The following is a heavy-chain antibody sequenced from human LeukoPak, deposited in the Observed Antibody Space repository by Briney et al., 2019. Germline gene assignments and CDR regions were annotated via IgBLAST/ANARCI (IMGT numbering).Heavy chain of an antibody. CDR2: ISSSGSTI. CDR1: GFTFSDYY. D-gene: IGHD5-18*01. J-gene: IGHJ4*02. CDR3: ARVRGYSYGYLWYFDY. Sequence: GGSLRLSCAASGFTFSDYYTSWIRQAPGKGLEWVSYISSSGSTIYYADSVKGRFTISRDNAKNSLYLQMNSLRAEDTAVYYCARVRGYSYGYLWYFDYWGQGTLVTVSS. V-gene: IGHV3-11*01.